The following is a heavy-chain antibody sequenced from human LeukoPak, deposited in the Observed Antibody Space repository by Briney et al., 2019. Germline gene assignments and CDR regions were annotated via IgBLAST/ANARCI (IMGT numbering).Heavy chain of an antibody. CDR3: ARDEGYYDSSGHSEHYMDV. CDR1: GGTFSSYA. J-gene: IGHJ6*03. Sequence: EASVKVSCKASGGTFSSYAISWVRQAPGQGLEWMGRIIPIFGTANYAQKFQGRVTITADKSTSTAYMELSSLRSEDTAVYYCARDEGYYDSSGHSEHYMDVWGKGTTVTVSS. V-gene: IGHV1-69*06. D-gene: IGHD3-22*01. CDR2: IIPIFGTA.